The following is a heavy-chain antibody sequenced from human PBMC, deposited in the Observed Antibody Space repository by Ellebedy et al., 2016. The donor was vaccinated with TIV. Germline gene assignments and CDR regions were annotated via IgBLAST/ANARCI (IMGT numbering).Heavy chain of an antibody. CDR2: ISYDGSNK. D-gene: IGHD3-10*01. J-gene: IGHJ4*02. CDR1: GFTLSSYG. CDR3: AKEDYGSGSYLFDY. V-gene: IGHV3-30*18. Sequence: GGSLRLSXAASGFTLSSYGMHWVRQAPGKGLEWVAVISYDGSNKYYADSVKGRFTISRDNSKNTLYLQMNSLRAEDTAVYYCAKEDYGSGSYLFDYWGQGTLVTVSS.